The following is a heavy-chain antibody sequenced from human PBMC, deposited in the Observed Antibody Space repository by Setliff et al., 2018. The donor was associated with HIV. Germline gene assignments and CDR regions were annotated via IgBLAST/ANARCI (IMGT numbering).Heavy chain of an antibody. D-gene: IGHD5-18*01. CDR3: AREGKTALVTKYFDY. J-gene: IGHJ4*02. CDR2: IDYSGSA. CDR1: GVSITSATYY. V-gene: IGHV4-31*11. Sequence: NPSETLSLTCAVSGVSITSATYYWSWIRHSPGKGLEWIGYIDYSGSAFYNPSLKSRLTISRDTSKSQFSLRMKSVTAADTAVYYCAREGKTALVTKYFDYWGQGTLVTVSS.